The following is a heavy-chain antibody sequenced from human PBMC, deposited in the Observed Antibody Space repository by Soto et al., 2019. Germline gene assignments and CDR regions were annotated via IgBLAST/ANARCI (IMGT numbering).Heavy chain of an antibody. CDR3: ARSEATRVNYGEHLFFDY. Sequence: PSETLSLTCTVSGGSISSYYWSWIRQPPGKELEWIGYIYYSGSTNYNPSLKSRVTISVDTSKNQFSLKLSSVTAADTAVYYFARSEATRVNYGEHLFFDYWGQGTLVTVSS. V-gene: IGHV4-59*01. CDR1: GGSISSYY. CDR2: IYYSGST. J-gene: IGHJ4*02. D-gene: IGHD4-17*01.